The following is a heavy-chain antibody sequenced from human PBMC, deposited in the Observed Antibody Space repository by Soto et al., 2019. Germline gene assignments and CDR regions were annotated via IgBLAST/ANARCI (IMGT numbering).Heavy chain of an antibody. CDR2: VYYRGRS. Sequence: SETLSLTCTVSGGSVSNSNYYWGWIRQSPGKGLEWIGSVYYRGRSYSKSSVKSRVTISVDTSKNQFSLNLNSVTASDTAVYYCVSQRTSVLTQAYFDYWGPGALVTVSS. V-gene: IGHV4-39*01. J-gene: IGHJ4*02. CDR1: GGSVSNSNYY. D-gene: IGHD2-8*01. CDR3: VSQRTSVLTQAYFDY.